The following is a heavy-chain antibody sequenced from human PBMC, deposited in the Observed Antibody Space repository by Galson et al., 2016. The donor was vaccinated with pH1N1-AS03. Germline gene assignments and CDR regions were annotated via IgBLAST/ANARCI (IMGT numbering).Heavy chain of an antibody. CDR3: AGGWPCYGGDSFLGWDH. Sequence: SVKVSCKASGYTFTNYGISWVRQAPGQGLEWMGWISAYNGNTNYAQKPQGRATLTTDTSTSTAYMELRSLRPADTAVYYCAGGWPCYGGDSFLGWDHWGQGSLVTVSS. CDR1: GYTFTNYG. J-gene: IGHJ4*02. CDR2: ISAYNGNT. V-gene: IGHV1-18*01. D-gene: IGHD4-23*01.